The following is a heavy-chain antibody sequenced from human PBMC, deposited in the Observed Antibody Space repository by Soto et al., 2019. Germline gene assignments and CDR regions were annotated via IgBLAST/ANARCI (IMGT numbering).Heavy chain of an antibody. CDR2: INAGNGNT. J-gene: IGHJ4*02. CDR3: ARDQFGGGITGTATGIDY. CDR1: GYTFTSYA. D-gene: IGHD1-20*01. V-gene: IGHV1-3*01. Sequence: ASVKVSCKASGYTFTSYAMHWVRQAPGQRLEWMGWINAGNGNTKYSQKFQGRVTITRGTSASTAYMELSSLRSEDTAVYYCARDQFGGGITGTATGIDYWGQGTLVTVSS.